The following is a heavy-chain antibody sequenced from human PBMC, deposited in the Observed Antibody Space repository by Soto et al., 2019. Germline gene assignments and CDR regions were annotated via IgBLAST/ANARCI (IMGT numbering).Heavy chain of an antibody. V-gene: IGHV4-39*01. CDR1: GGSISGYY. D-gene: IGHD3-10*01. J-gene: IGHJ4*02. Sequence: SDTLSLTCTVSGGSISGYYWTWIRQPPGKGLEWVGSLFYGGTTDYNPSLKSRLTMSLDTSKNHFSLKLRSVTAADTAVYYCARHRGPAPVYWGQGNLVTVYS. CDR3: ARHRGPAPVY. CDR2: LFYGGTT.